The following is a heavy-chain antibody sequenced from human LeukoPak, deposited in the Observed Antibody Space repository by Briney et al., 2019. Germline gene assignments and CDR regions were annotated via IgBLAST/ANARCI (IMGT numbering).Heavy chain of an antibody. D-gene: IGHD5-12*01. CDR1: GFTFSSYA. V-gene: IGHV3-48*03. CDR2: ISSSGSSM. CDR3: ARGSGGYSGWFDP. Sequence: PGGSLRLSCAASGFTFSSYAMNWIRQAPGKGLEWVSSISSSGSSMYYADSVKGRFTISRDNAKNSLYLQMSSLRAEDTAVYYCARGSGGYSGWFDPWCEGTLVTVSS. J-gene: IGHJ5*02.